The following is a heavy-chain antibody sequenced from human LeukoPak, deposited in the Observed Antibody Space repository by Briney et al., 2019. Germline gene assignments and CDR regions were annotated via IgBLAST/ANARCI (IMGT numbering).Heavy chain of an antibody. D-gene: IGHD6-13*01. Sequence: PGGSLRLSCAASGFTVSSNYMSWIRQPPGKGLEWIGEINHSGSTNYNPSLKSRVTISVDTSKNQFSLKLSSVTAADTAVYYCASPNSSSWYLGYWGQGTLVTVSS. CDR2: INHSGST. CDR1: GFTVSSNY. J-gene: IGHJ4*02. CDR3: ASPNSSSWYLGY. V-gene: IGHV4-34*01.